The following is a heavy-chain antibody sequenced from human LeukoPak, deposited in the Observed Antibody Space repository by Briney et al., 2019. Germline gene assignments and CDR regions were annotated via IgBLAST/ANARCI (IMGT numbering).Heavy chain of an antibody. V-gene: IGHV3-23*01. D-gene: IGHD3/OR15-3a*01. CDR1: GFTSSSYA. Sequence: GGSLRLSCAASGFTSSSYAMSWVRQAPGKGLEWVSAISGSGGSTYYADSVKGRFTIPRDNSKNTLYLQMNSLRAEDTAVYYCAKEGLVTYYYGMDVWGQGTTVTVSS. CDR3: AKEGLVTYYYGMDV. J-gene: IGHJ6*02. CDR2: ISGSGGST.